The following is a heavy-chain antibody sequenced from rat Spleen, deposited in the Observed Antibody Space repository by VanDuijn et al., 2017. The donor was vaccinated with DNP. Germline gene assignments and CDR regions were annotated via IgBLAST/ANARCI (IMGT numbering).Heavy chain of an antibody. D-gene: IGHD1-5*01. V-gene: IGHV5S11*01. CDR3: TRHGEVHLRYAMDA. CDR2: INRGGGTT. CDR1: GFTFSAYD. J-gene: IGHJ4*01. Sequence: EVQLVESGGELVQPGRSLKLSCATSGFTFSAYDMAWVRQAPTKGLEWVASINRGGGTTYYRDSVKGRFTVSRDDAKSTLYLQMDSLRSEETATYYCTRHGEVHLRYAMDAWGQGTSVTVSS.